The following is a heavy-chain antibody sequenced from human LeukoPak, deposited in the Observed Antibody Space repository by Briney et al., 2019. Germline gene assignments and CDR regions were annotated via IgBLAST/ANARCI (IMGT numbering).Heavy chain of an antibody. J-gene: IGHJ6*03. CDR2: IYYSGRT. CDR3: ARNPLAAGTSYMDV. V-gene: IGHV4-34*01. CDR1: GGSFSGYY. D-gene: IGHD6-13*01. Sequence: SETLSLTCAVYGGSFSGYYWSWIRQPPGKDLECIGTIYYSGRTYYNPSLTSRVTLSVDTSKNQFSLKLSSVTAADTAVYYCARNPLAAGTSYMDVWGKGTTVTISS.